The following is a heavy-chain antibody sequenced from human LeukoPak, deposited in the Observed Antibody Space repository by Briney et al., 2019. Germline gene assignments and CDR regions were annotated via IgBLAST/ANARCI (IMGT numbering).Heavy chain of an antibody. CDR3: ARRGYIVVVPAAMPDYYYYMDV. V-gene: IGHV3-7*01. Sequence: ETLSLTCTVSGGSISSSSYYWGWVRQAPGKGLEWVANIKQGGSEKYYVDSVKGRFTISRDNSKNTLYLQMNSLRAEDAAVYYCARRGYIVVVPAAMPDYYYYMDVWGKGTTVTVSS. CDR2: IKQGGSEK. D-gene: IGHD2-2*01. CDR1: GGSISSSSYY. J-gene: IGHJ6*03.